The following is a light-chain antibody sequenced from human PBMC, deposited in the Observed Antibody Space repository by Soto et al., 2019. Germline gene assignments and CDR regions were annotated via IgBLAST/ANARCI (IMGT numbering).Light chain of an antibody. Sequence: DIQMTQSPSSLSASVGDRITITCRASQSISTYLYWYQQKPGKAPNPLIYAPSTLQTGIPSRFSGSGSGTYVTISISSLQPEYIATYFGQQGYSTSLTFGGGTKVDIK. CDR3: QQGYSTSLT. V-gene: IGKV1-39*01. CDR2: APS. CDR1: QSISTY. J-gene: IGKJ4*01.